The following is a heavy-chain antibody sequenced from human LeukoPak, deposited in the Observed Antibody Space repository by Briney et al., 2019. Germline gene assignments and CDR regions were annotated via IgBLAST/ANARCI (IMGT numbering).Heavy chain of an antibody. CDR3: AKGGDDSSGYHFDY. D-gene: IGHD3-22*01. CDR1: GFTFSSYG. Sequence: PGGSLRLSCAASGFTFSSYGMHWVRQAPGKGLEWVAVISYDGSNKYYADSVKGRSTISRDNSKNTLYLQMNSLRAEDTAVYYCAKGGDDSSGYHFDYWGQGTLVTVSS. J-gene: IGHJ4*02. CDR2: ISYDGSNK. V-gene: IGHV3-30*18.